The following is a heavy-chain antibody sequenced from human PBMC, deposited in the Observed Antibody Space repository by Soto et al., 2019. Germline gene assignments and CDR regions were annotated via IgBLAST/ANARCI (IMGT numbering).Heavy chain of an antibody. D-gene: IGHD3-10*01. V-gene: IGHV1-69*01. Sequence: QVQLVQSGAEVKKPGSSVKVSCKASGGTFSSYAISWVRQAPGQGLEWMGGIIPIFGTANYAQKFQGRVKINADESTSTAYMELSSLRSEDTAVYYCARERLLWFGELLPSRSAGMDVWGQGTTVTVSS. CDR3: ARERLLWFGELLPSRSAGMDV. J-gene: IGHJ6*02. CDR1: GGTFSSYA. CDR2: IIPIFGTA.